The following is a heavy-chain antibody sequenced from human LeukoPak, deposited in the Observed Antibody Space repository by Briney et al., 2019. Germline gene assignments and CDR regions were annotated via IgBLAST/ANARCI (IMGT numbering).Heavy chain of an antibody. J-gene: IGHJ4*02. CDR1: GDSVSSNSAA. CDR2: TYYRSKWYN. CDR3: AREHGYTGDWLTDYFDY. V-gene: IGHV6-1*01. Sequence: SQTLSLTCAISGDSVSSNSAAWNWIRQSPSRGLEWLGRTYYRSKWYNDYALSVKSRIAINPDTSKNQFSLQLNSVTPEDTAVYYSAREHGYTGDWLTDYFDYWGQGSLVTVSS. D-gene: IGHD6-19*01.